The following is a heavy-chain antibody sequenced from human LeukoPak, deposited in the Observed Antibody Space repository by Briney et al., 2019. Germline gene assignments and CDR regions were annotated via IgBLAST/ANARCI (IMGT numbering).Heavy chain of an antibody. CDR2: IGEAGGDK. V-gene: IGHV3-33*01. CDR1: VSIFRHYG. Sequence: GGSLRLSRAASVSIFRHYGMHWVRQAPGKRLEWVAGIGEAGGDKYNEDSVKGRFTISRDKPKNKVSLQMDRLRDGEPPVYYCAGGNGYHRLTSHWGRGNLVTVSS. D-gene: IGHD3-22*01. CDR3: AGGNGYHRLTSH. J-gene: IGHJ1*01.